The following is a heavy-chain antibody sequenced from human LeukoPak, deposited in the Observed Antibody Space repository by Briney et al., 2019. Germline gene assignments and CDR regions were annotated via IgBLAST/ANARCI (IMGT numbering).Heavy chain of an antibody. D-gene: IGHD5-24*01. Sequence: NPSETLSLTCTVSGGSISNSYWSWIRQPAGKGLEWIGRIYSTGITNYNPSLNSRVTMSVDTSKSQFSLKLSSVTAADTAVYYCTRGPGAISKEAFDIWGQGTMVTVSS. J-gene: IGHJ3*02. CDR1: GGSISNSY. CDR2: IYSTGIT. CDR3: TRGPGAISKEAFDI. V-gene: IGHV4-4*07.